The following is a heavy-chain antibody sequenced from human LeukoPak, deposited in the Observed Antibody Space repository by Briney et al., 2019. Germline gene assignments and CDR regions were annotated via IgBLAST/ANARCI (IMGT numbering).Heavy chain of an antibody. V-gene: IGHV1-69*13. CDR3: ARADYDSSGRQT. J-gene: IGHJ5*02. D-gene: IGHD3-22*01. CDR1: GGTFSRNA. Sequence: ASVKVSCKASGGTFSRNAISWVRQAPGQGLEWMGGIIPIFGTAYYAQKFQGRVTITSDESTSTAYMEMSSLRSEDTAVYYCARADYDSSGRQTWGQGTLVTVSS. CDR2: IIPIFGTA.